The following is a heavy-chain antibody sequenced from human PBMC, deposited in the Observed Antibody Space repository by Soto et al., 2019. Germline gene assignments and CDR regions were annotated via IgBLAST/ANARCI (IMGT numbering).Heavy chain of an antibody. V-gene: IGHV3-30-3*01. Sequence: QVQLVESGGGVVQPGRSLRLSCAASGFTFSSYAMHWVRQAPGKGLEWVAVISYDGSNKYYADSVTGRFTISRDNSKNTLYLQMNSLRAEDTAVYFCARIAVWEPGVYWGQGTLVTVSS. J-gene: IGHJ4*02. D-gene: IGHD1-1*01. CDR2: ISYDGSNK. CDR3: ARIAVWEPGVY. CDR1: GFTFSSYA.